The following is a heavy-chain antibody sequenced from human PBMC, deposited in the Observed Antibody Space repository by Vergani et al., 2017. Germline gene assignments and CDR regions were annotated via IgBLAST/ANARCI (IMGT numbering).Heavy chain of an antibody. CDR3: AREIGFQH. Sequence: EVQLLESGGGLVQPGGSLRLSCAASGFTFSSYAMSWVRQAPGKGLEWVSVIYSGGSTYYADSVKGRFTISRDNSKNTLYRQMNSLRAEDTAVYYCAREIGFQHWGQGTLVTVSS. V-gene: IGHV3-23*03. J-gene: IGHJ1*01. CDR2: IYSGGST. CDR1: GFTFSSYA.